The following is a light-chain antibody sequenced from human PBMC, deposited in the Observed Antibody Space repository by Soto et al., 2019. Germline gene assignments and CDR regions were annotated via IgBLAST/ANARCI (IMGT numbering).Light chain of an antibody. Sequence: EIVLTQSPGTLSLSPGERATLSCMASQSVSSSYLAWYQQKPGQAPRLLIYGASSRATGIPDRFSGSGSGTDFTLTISRLEPEDFAVYYCQQRSNWPLTFGGGTKVEIK. CDR1: QSVSSSY. CDR2: GAS. J-gene: IGKJ4*01. V-gene: IGKV3D-20*02. CDR3: QQRSNWPLT.